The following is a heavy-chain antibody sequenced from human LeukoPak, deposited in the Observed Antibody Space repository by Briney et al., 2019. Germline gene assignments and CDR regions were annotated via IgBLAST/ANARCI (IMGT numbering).Heavy chain of an antibody. D-gene: IGHD3-10*01. J-gene: IGHJ4*02. CDR2: IYYSGST. CDR3: ARDYGSGSHFDY. V-gene: IGHV4-39*01. CDR1: GGSISSSSYY. Sequence: PSETLSLTCTVSGGSISSSSYYWGWIRQPPGKGLDWIGSIYYSGSTYYNPSLKSRVTISVDTSKNQFSLKLSSVTAADTAVYYCARDYGSGSHFDYWGQGTLVTVSS.